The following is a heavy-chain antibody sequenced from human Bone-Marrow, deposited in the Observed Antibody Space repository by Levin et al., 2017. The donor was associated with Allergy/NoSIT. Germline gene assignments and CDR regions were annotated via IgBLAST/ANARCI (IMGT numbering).Heavy chain of an antibody. D-gene: IGHD3-22*01. CDR2: IFSQDDT. V-gene: IGHV2-26*01. CDR1: GFPLSHTRMG. CDR3: ARIRPQYQYDNSGSYPDAFDI. Sequence: SGPTLVKSTETLTLTCTVSGFPLSHTRMGVAWIRQPPGKALEWLAHIFSQDDTSFSTSLKRRLAISKDTSKNQVVLTLTNVDPVDTGTYFCARIRPQYQYDNSGSYPDAFDIWGQGTMVTV. J-gene: IGHJ3*02.